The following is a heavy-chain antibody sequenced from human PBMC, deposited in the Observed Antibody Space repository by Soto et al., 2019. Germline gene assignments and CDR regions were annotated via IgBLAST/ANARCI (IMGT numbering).Heavy chain of an antibody. V-gene: IGHV1-69*01. CDR2: IIPIFGTA. D-gene: IGHD4-4*01. CDR1: GGTFSSYA. Sequence: QVQLVQSGAEVKKPGSSVKVSCKASGGTFSSYAISWVRQAPGQGLEWMGGIIPIFGTANYAQKFQGRVTITADEPTSTAYMELSRVGSEGTGVYYCARARLQPPLGLWGQGTPVTVSS. CDR3: ARARLQPPLGL. J-gene: IGHJ4*02.